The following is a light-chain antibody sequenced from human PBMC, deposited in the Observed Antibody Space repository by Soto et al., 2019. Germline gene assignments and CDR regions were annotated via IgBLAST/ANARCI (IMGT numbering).Light chain of an antibody. CDR1: QSVSSN. V-gene: IGKV3D-15*01. CDR3: QQYNNWPQT. J-gene: IGKJ1*01. Sequence: IVLTQSPATLSVSPGERATLSCRASQSVSSNLAWHQQRPGQAPRLLIYGASTRATGVPARFSGSGSGTEFTLTISSLQSEDFAEYHCQQYNNWPQTFGQGTKVDIK. CDR2: GAS.